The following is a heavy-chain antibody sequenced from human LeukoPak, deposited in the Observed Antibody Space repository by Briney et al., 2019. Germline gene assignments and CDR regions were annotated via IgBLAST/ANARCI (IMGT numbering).Heavy chain of an antibody. CDR2: IYHSGGT. D-gene: IGHD3-3*01. CDR1: GYSISSGYY. V-gene: IGHV4-38-2*01. J-gene: IGHJ4*02. CDR3: ARTYYDFWSGYYAYYFDY. Sequence: PSETLSLTCAVSGYSISSGYYWGWIRQPPGKGLEWIGSIYHSGGTYYNPSLKSRVTISVDTSKNQSSLKLRSVTAADTAVYYCARTYYDFWSGYYAYYFDYWGQGTLVTVSS.